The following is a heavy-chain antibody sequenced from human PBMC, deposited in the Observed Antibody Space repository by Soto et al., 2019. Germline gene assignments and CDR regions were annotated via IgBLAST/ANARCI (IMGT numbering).Heavy chain of an antibody. CDR2: INHSGST. CDR1: GGSFSGYY. V-gene: IGHV4-34*01. D-gene: IGHD2-8*02. J-gene: IGHJ4*02. Sequence: QVQLQQWGAGLLKPSETLSLTCAVYGGSFSGYYWTWIRQPPGTGLEWIGEINHSGSTNYNPSLKSRVTISVETSKNQFSLKLTCVTAADTAVYYCARDKITGLCDYWGQGTLVTVSS. CDR3: ARDKITGLCDY.